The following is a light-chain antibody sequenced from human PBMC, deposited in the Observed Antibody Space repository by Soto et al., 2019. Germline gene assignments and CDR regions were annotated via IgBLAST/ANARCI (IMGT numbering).Light chain of an antibody. Sequence: DIQMTQSPSTLSASVGDRVTITCRASQSISSWLAWYQQKPGKAPKLLIYKASSLESGVPSRFSGSGSGTELTLHISSLQPDDFATYYCKQYNSYPYTFGQVTKREIK. CDR3: KQYNSYPYT. J-gene: IGKJ2*01. V-gene: IGKV1-5*03. CDR1: QSISSW. CDR2: KAS.